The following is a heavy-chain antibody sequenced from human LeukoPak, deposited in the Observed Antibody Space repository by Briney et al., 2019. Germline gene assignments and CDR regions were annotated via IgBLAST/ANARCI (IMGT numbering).Heavy chain of an antibody. CDR2: IRSKAYGGTT. J-gene: IGHJ4*02. Sequence: GGSLRLSCTASGFTFGDYAMSWFRQAPGKGLEWVGFIRSKAYGGTTEYAASVKGRFTISRDDSKNIAYPQMNSLKTEDTAVYYCTQNYYYDSSGLGYFDYWGQGTLVTVSS. CDR1: GFTFGDYA. CDR3: TQNYYYDSSGLGYFDY. V-gene: IGHV3-49*03. D-gene: IGHD3-22*01.